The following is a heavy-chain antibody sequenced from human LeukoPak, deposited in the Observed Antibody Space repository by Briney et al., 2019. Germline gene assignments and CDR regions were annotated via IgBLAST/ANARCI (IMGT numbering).Heavy chain of an antibody. CDR3: ARRGPGLYGGYDRYLHY. CDR1: GGTFSSYA. Sequence: ASLKLSCTASGGTFSSYAISWVRQAPGRGLEWVGGIIPIFGTANYAQKFQGRVTITADESTSTAYMELSSLRSEDTAVYYCARRGPGLYGGYDRYLHYWRRGTLL. V-gene: IGHV1-69*01. D-gene: IGHD5-12*01. J-gene: IGHJ4*02. CDR2: IIPIFGTA.